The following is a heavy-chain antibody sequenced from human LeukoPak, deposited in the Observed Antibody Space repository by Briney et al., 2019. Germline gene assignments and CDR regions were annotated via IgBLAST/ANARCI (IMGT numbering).Heavy chain of an antibody. Sequence: SETLSLICTVSGGSISSYYWSWIRQPPGKGLEWIGYIYYSGSTNYNPSLKSRVTISVDTSKNQFSLKLSSVTAADTAVYYCASARDYYYGMDVWGQGTTVTVSS. V-gene: IGHV4-59*08. CDR3: ASARDYYYGMDV. CDR2: IYYSGST. CDR1: GGSISSYY. J-gene: IGHJ6*02.